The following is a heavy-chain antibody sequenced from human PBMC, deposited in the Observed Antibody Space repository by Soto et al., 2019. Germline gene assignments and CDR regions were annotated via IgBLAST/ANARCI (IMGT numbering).Heavy chain of an antibody. D-gene: IGHD5-18*01. CDR2: IYSGGNT. CDR1: GFSVSSNY. V-gene: IGHV3-53*01. Sequence: EVQLVESGGGLIQPGGSLRLSCAASGFSVSSNYMSWVRQAPGKGLEWVSVIYSGGNTHYADSVKGRFTISRDNSKNTLYLQMTSLTAEDTAVYYCARDSTWIPNYHYGMDVWGQGTTVTVSS. CDR3: ARDSTWIPNYHYGMDV. J-gene: IGHJ6*02.